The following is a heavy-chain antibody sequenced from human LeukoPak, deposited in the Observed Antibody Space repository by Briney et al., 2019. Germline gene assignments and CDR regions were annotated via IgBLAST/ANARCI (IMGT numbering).Heavy chain of an antibody. Sequence: SETLSLTCTVSGYSINNRYYWGWIRQPPGKGLEWIGSIYYSGSTYYNPSLKSRVTISVDTSKNQFSLKLSSVTAADTAVYYCARRELRITMVRGVSSWFDPWGQGTLVTVSS. J-gene: IGHJ5*02. CDR2: IYYSGST. D-gene: IGHD3-10*01. V-gene: IGHV4-38-2*02. CDR1: GYSINNRYY. CDR3: ARRELRITMVRGVSSWFDP.